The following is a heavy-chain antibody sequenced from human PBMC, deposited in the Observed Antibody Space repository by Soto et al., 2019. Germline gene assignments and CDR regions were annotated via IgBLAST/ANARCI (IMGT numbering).Heavy chain of an antibody. CDR1: GYTFTAHS. J-gene: IGHJ4*02. CDR3: AREPEDGVPGDY. D-gene: IGHD2-8*01. V-gene: IGHV1-3*01. CDR2: IIVSHDWP. Sequence: VQLVQSGTEVKEPGASVRVSCKASGYTFTAHSLHWARQAPGQGLEWMGWIIVSHDWPRYAPQFQGRLTHETDTIGTTSYMHWTRLTPDDTAVYFGAREPEDGVPGDYWGQGTPVVVSS.